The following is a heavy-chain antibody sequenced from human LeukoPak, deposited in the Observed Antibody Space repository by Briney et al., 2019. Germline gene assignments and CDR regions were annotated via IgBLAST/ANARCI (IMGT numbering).Heavy chain of an antibody. CDR2: IYYSGST. D-gene: IGHD5-18*01. CDR1: GGSISSGGYY. Sequence: PSETLSLTCTVSGGSISSGGYYWSWIRQHPGKGLEWIGYIYYSGSTYYNPSLKSRVTISVDTSKNQFSLKLSSVTAADTAVYYCARSSSSSVYSYGSWGQGTLVTVSS. V-gene: IGHV4-31*03. J-gene: IGHJ4*02. CDR3: ARSSSSSVYSYGS.